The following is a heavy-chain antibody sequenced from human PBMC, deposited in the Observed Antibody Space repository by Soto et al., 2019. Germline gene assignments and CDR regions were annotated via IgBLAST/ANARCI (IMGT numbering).Heavy chain of an antibody. J-gene: IGHJ4*02. CDR1: GFTFSSYA. D-gene: IGHD3-10*01. V-gene: IGHV3-23*01. CDR3: AKAPLGWFGELFGY. CDR2: ISGSGGST. Sequence: GGSLSLSCAASGFTFSSYAMSWVRQAPGKGLEWVSAISGSGGSTYYADSVKGRFTISRDNSKNTLYLQMNSLRAEDTAVYYCAKAPLGWFGELFGYWGQGTLVTVSS.